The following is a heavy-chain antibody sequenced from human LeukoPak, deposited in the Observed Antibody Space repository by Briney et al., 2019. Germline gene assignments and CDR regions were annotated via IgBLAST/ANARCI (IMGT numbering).Heavy chain of an antibody. CDR1: GFTFSSYE. D-gene: IGHD3-22*01. J-gene: IGHJ4*02. V-gene: IGHV3-48*03. CDR3: ARVTYFYDRSGSYQPGNYDY. CDR2: ISSSGSTM. Sequence: GGSLRLSCAASGFTFSSYEMKWVRQAPGKGLEWVSYISSSGSTMYYADSVKGRFTISRDNAKNSLYLQMNSLRAEDTAVYYCARVTYFYDRSGSYQPGNYDYWGQGTLVTVSS.